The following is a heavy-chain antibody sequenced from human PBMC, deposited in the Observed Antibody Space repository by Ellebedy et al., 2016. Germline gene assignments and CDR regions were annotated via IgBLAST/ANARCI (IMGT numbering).Heavy chain of an antibody. V-gene: IGHV3-23*01. CDR3: AKDLFYDSFGPFDY. CDR2: ISGSGGST. CDR1: GFTFSNYA. Sequence: GESLKISCAASGFTFSNYAMSWVRQAPGKGLQWVAGISGSGGSTYYAESVKGRFTISRDTSKNTVNLQMNSLRVEDTAIYCCAKDLFYDSFGPFDYWGQGTLVTVSS. D-gene: IGHD3-22*01. J-gene: IGHJ4*02.